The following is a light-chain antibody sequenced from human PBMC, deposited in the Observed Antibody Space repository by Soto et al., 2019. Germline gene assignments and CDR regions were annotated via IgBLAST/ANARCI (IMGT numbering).Light chain of an antibody. CDR3: QQKYSTPRT. CDR1: QSVSSY. Sequence: DIQLTQSPSSLSASVGDSVPITCRASQSVSSYLNGYHQKPGKAPKLLIYAASSLQSGVPSKCSGSGAGTDVTLTISSLQPEEVATYYCQQKYSTPRTFGQGTKVDIK. V-gene: IGKV1-39*01. CDR2: AAS. J-gene: IGKJ1*01.